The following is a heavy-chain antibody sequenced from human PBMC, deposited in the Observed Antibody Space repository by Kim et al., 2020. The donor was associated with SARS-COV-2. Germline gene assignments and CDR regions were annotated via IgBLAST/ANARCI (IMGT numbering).Heavy chain of an antibody. V-gene: IGHV4-34*01. Sequence: SETLSLTCAVYGGSFSGYYWSWIRQPPGKGLEWIGEINHSGSTNYNPSLKSRVTISVDTSKNQFSLKLSSVTAADTAVYYCARGRGDYDSSGYGYYMDVWGKGTTVTVSS. CDR1: GGSFSGYY. D-gene: IGHD3-22*01. CDR3: ARGRGDYDSSGYGYYMDV. J-gene: IGHJ6*03. CDR2: INHSGST.